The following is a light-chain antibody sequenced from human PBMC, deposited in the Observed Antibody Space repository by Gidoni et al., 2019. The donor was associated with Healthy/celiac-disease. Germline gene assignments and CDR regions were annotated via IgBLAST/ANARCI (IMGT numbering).Light chain of an antibody. CDR1: QSVSSN. CDR3: QQYNNWPWT. J-gene: IGKJ1*01. V-gene: IGKV3-15*01. CDR2: AAS. Sequence: EIVMTQSPATLSVSPGERATLSCIASQSVSSNLAWYQQQPGQAHRLLIYAASTRATGIPARCSGSGSGTEFTLTISSLQSEDFAVYDCQQYNNWPWTFGQGTKVEIK.